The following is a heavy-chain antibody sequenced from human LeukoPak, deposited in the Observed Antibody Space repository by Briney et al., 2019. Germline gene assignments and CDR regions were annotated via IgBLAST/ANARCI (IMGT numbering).Heavy chain of an antibody. CDR3: AKDLSRAVAADWFDP. D-gene: IGHD6-19*01. J-gene: IGHJ5*02. Sequence: PGGSLRLSCAASGFTFSNYDMSWVRQAPGKGLEWVSSISDSGGSTYYAGSVKGRFTISRDNSKNTLYLQMTNLRAADTAVYSCAKDLSRAVAADWFDPWDQGSLVTVSS. CDR2: ISDSGGST. V-gene: IGHV3-23*01. CDR1: GFTFSNYD.